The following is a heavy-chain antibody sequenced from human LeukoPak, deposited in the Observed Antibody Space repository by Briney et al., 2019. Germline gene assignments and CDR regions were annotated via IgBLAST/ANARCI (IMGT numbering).Heavy chain of an antibody. J-gene: IGHJ4*02. CDR2: ISSSSSYI. Sequence: GGSLRLSCAASGFNFSIYDMTWVRQAPGKGLEWVSSISSSSSYIYYADSVKGRFTISRDNAKNSLYLQMNSLRAEDTAVYYCARAMEFDYWGQGTLVTVSS. D-gene: IGHD1-1*01. V-gene: IGHV3-21*04. CDR3: ARAMEFDY. CDR1: GFNFSIYD.